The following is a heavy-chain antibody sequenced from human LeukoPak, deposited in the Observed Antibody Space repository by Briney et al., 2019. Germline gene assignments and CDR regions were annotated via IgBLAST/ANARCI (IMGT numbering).Heavy chain of an antibody. Sequence: SETLSLTCAVYGGSFSGYYWSWIRQPPGKGLEWIGEINHSGSTNYNPSLKSRVTISVDTSKNQFSLKLSSVTAADTAVYYCARDWSTDQLLPLGMDVWGKGTTVTVSS. V-gene: IGHV4-34*01. CDR3: ARDWSTDQLLPLGMDV. CDR1: GGSFSGYY. J-gene: IGHJ6*04. D-gene: IGHD2-2*01. CDR2: INHSGST.